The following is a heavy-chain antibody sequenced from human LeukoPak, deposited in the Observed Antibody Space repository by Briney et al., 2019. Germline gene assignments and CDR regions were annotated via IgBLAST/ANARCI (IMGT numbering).Heavy chain of an antibody. CDR1: GYTFTSYG. Sequence: ASVKVSCKASGYTFTSYGISWVRQAPGQGLEWMGWISAYNGNTNYAQKLQGRVTMTTDTSTSTAYVELRSLRSDDTAVYYCARDRAGVVPAAMSEDYYYYGVDVWGQGTTVTVSS. V-gene: IGHV1-18*01. J-gene: IGHJ6*02. CDR2: ISAYNGNT. D-gene: IGHD2-2*01. CDR3: ARDRAGVVPAAMSEDYYYYGVDV.